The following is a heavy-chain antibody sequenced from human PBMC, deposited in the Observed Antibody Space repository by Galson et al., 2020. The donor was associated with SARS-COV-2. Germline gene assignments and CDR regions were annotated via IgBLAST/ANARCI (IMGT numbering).Heavy chain of an antibody. Sequence: SETLSLTCSVSGSSISSPPYFWGWIRQSPGKGLEWIGTIYYSGDAYYNPSLKSRVTISVDTSKNQFSLSLTSLTAADTAVYYCADGGGGSPSHYWGQGTLVTVSS. CDR2: IYYSGDA. CDR3: ADGGGGSPSHY. CDR1: GSSISSPPYF. D-gene: IGHD3-16*01. V-gene: IGHV4-39*07. J-gene: IGHJ4*02.